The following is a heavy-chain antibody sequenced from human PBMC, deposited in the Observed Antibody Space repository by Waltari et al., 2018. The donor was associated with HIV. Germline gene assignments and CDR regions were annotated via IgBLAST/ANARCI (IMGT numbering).Heavy chain of an antibody. D-gene: IGHD2-15*01. CDR1: GFTFSSYS. CDR2: ISSSSYI. J-gene: IGHJ4*02. Sequence: EVQLVESGGGLVKPGGSLRLSCAASGFTFSSYSMNWVRQAPGKGLEWVSSISSSSYIYYADSVKGRFTISRDNAKNSLYLQMNSLRAEDTAVYYCARARVVAAYDYWGQGTLVTVSS. V-gene: IGHV3-21*01. CDR3: ARARVVAAYDY.